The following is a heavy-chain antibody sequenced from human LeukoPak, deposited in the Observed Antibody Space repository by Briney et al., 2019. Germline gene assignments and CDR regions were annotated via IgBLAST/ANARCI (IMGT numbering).Heavy chain of an antibody. D-gene: IGHD3-22*01. Sequence: PETLSLTCTVSGGSISSYYWNWIRQPPGKGLEWIGYIYYSGNTNYNPSLKSRVTMSVDTSKNQFSLKLSSVTAADTAVYYCATYYYDGTGYYYRGFHIWGQGTMVTVSS. V-gene: IGHV4-59*01. CDR1: GGSISSYY. CDR3: ATYYYDGTGYYYRGFHI. CDR2: IYYSGNT. J-gene: IGHJ3*02.